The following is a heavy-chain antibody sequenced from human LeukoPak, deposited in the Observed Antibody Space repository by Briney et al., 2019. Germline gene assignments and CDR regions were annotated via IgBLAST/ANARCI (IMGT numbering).Heavy chain of an antibody. Sequence: SETLSLTCAVYGGSFSGYYWSWIRQPPGKGLEWIGEINHSGSTYYNPSLKSRVTISVDTSKNQFSLKLSSVTAADTAVYYCAREGVPAAHFDYWGQGTLVTVSS. V-gene: IGHV4-34*01. CDR3: AREGVPAAHFDY. D-gene: IGHD2-2*01. CDR1: GGSFSGYY. CDR2: INHSGST. J-gene: IGHJ4*02.